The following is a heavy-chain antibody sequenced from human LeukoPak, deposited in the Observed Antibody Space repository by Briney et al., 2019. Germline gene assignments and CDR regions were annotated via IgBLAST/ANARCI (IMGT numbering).Heavy chain of an antibody. CDR3: ARGLWFGDENPPYFDY. Sequence: PSETLSLTCTVSGGSISSYYWSWIRQPPGKGLEWIGYIYYSGSTNYNPSLKSRVTISVDTSKNQFSLKLSSVTAADTAVYYCARGLWFGDENPPYFDYWGQGILVTVSS. D-gene: IGHD3-10*01. J-gene: IGHJ4*02. CDR2: IYYSGST. CDR1: GGSISSYY. V-gene: IGHV4-59*01.